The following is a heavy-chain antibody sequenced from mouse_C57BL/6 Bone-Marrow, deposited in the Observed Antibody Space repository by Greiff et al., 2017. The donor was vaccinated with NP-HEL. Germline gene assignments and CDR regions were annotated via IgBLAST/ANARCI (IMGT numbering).Heavy chain of an antibody. D-gene: IGHD1-1*01. CDR1: GYTFTSYW. J-gene: IGHJ4*01. CDR2: IHPNSGST. CDR3: ARNYGSSYALYAMDY. V-gene: IGHV1-64*01. Sequence: QVQLQQPGAELVKPGASVKLSCKASGYTFTSYWMHWVKQRPGQGLEWIGMIHPNSGSTNYNEKFKSKATLTVDKSSSTAYMQRSSLTSADSAVYYCARNYGSSYALYAMDYWGQGTSVTVSS.